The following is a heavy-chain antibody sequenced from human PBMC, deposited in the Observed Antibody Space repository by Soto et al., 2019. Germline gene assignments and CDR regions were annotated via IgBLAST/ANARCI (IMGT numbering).Heavy chain of an antibody. V-gene: IGHV4-39*01. Sequence: SETLSLTCSVSGYSVTSSDYYWAWIRQPPGKGLEWIGGMFYSGLTYYNPSLKSRVTLSVDTSKNQFSVRLNSVTAADTAVYYCAPLSVSLSGPYGIHVSGQGTTVTVSS. D-gene: IGHD2-15*01. CDR3: APLSVSLSGPYGIHV. CDR1: GYSVTSSDYY. CDR2: MFYSGLT. J-gene: IGHJ6*02.